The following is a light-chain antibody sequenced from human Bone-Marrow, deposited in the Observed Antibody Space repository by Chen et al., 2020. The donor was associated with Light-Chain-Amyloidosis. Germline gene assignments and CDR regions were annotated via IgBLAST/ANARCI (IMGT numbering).Light chain of an antibody. J-gene: IGLJ3*02. CDR1: NMGSTS. CDR3: QVWDRSSDRPV. CDR2: DDS. V-gene: IGLV3-21*02. Sequence: SYVLTQPSSVSVAPGQTATIACGGNNMGSTSVHWYQPTPGQAPLLVVYDDSDRPSGIPARLSGSNSRNTATLTISRGEAGDEADYYCQVWDRSSDRPVFGGGTKLTVL.